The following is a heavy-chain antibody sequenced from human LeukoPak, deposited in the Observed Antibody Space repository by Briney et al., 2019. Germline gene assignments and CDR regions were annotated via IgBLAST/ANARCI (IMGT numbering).Heavy chain of an antibody. D-gene: IGHD4-17*01. CDR2: IYDSGST. CDR1: GGSISSYY. V-gene: IGHV4-59*12. J-gene: IGHJ5*02. Sequence: SETLSLTCTVSGGSISSYYWSWIRQPPGKGLEWIGFIYDSGSTNYNPSLKSRVTISVDTSKNQFSLKLRSVTAADTAVYYCARGPLTVTRGFDPWGQGTLVTVSS. CDR3: ARGPLTVTRGFDP.